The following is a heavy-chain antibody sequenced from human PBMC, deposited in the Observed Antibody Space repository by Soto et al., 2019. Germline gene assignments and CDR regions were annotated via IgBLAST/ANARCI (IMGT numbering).Heavy chain of an antibody. CDR3: AHSSPITFGGVIARYYFDY. J-gene: IGHJ4*02. D-gene: IGHD3-16*02. CDR1: GFSLSTSGVG. V-gene: IGHV2-5*02. CDR2: IYWDDDK. Sequence: QITLKESGPPLVKPTQTLTLTCTFSGFSLSTSGVGVGWIRQPPGKALEWLALIYWDDDKRYSPSLKSRLTITKDTSKNQVVLTMTNMDPVDTATYYCAHSSPITFGGVIARYYFDYWGQGTLVTVSS.